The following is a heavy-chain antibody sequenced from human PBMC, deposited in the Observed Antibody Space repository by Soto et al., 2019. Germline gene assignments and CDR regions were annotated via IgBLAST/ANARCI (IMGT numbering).Heavy chain of an antibody. D-gene: IGHD2-15*01. V-gene: IGHV3-21*04. CDR3: AADTGDIEVVPATT. CDR1: GFSVRTNY. J-gene: IGHJ4*02. Sequence: GGSLRLSCAASGFSVRTNYMNWVRQPPGKGPEWLASISPASTYIRYADSVKGRFTISRDNARNSLSLQMMSLRADDTAMYYCAADTGDIEVVPATTWGQGTLVTVSS. CDR2: ISPASTYI.